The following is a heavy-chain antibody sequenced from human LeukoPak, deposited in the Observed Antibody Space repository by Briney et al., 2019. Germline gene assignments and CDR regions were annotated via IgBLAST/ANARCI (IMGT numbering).Heavy chain of an antibody. V-gene: IGHV3-7*01. Sequence: GGSLRLSCAVSGFTFSSYWMSWVRQAPGKGLEWVANIKQDGSEKYYVDSVKGRVTISRDNAKNSLYLQMNSLRAEDTAVYYCARVFGAGYSDYWGQGTLVTVSS. J-gene: IGHJ4*02. CDR1: GFTFSSYW. CDR3: ARVFGAGYSDY. D-gene: IGHD4/OR15-4a*01. CDR2: IKQDGSEK.